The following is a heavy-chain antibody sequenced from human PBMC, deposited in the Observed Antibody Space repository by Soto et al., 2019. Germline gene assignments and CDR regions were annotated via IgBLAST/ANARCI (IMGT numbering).Heavy chain of an antibody. D-gene: IGHD4-4*01. CDR1: GDSISSGGSY. J-gene: IGHJ4*02. V-gene: IGHV4-31*03. CDR3: ASFNDRLTPATVLH. CDR2: IYYNGNT. Sequence: SETLSLTCIVSGDSISSGGSYWTWIHQHPGKGLEWIGYIYYNGNTYYNPSLRSRITISVDTSNNQLSLKLNSVTAADTAVYYCASFNDRLTPATVLHWGQGTLVTVSS.